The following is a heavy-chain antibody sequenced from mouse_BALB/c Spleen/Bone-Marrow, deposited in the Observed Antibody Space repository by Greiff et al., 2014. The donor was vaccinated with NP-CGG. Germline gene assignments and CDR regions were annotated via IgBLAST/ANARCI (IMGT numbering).Heavy chain of an antibody. CDR2: IDPANGNT. J-gene: IGHJ3*01. CDR1: GFNIKDTY. Sequence: VQLQQSGAELVKPGASVKLSCTASGFNIKDTYMHWVKQRPEQGLEWIGRIDPANGNTKYDPKFQGKATITADTFSNTAYLQLSSLTSEDTAVYYCATYYYGSSWGFAYWGQGTPVTVSA. V-gene: IGHV14-3*02. CDR3: ATYYYGSSWGFAY. D-gene: IGHD1-1*01.